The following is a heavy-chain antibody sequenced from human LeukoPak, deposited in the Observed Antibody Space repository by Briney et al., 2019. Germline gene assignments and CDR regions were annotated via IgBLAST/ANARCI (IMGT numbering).Heavy chain of an antibody. CDR2: IKQDGSEK. CDR3: AGGVGGLRLGELSPFDY. V-gene: IGHV3-7*04. Sequence: QAGGSLRLSCAASGFTFSSYWMSWVRQAPGKGLEWVANIKQDGSEKYYVDSVKGRFTISRDNAKNSLYLQMNSLRAEDTAVYYCAGGVGGLRLGELSPFDYWGQGTLVTVSS. J-gene: IGHJ4*02. CDR1: GFTFSSYW. D-gene: IGHD3-16*02.